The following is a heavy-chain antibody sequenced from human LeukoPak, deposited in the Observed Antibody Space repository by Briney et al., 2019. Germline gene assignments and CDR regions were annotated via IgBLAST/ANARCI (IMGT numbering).Heavy chain of an antibody. CDR3: AREKYDFWSGYSGSDY. J-gene: IGHJ4*02. Sequence: GGSLRLSCAASGFTFNNYAMSWVRQAPGKGLEWVSATSGSGGSTYYADSVKGRFTISRDNAKNSLYLQMNSLRAEDTAVYYCAREKYDFWSGYSGSDYRGQGTLVTVSS. V-gene: IGHV3-23*01. CDR1: GFTFNNYA. D-gene: IGHD3-3*01. CDR2: TSGSGGST.